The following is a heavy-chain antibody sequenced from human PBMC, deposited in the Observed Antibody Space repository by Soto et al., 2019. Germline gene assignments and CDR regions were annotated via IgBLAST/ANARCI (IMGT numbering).Heavy chain of an antibody. Sequence: QVQLVQSGAEVKKPGASVKVSCKASGYTFTSYGISWVRQAPGQGLEWMGWISAYNGNTNYAQKLQGRVTMTTDTSTSTAYMELRSLRSDDTAVYYCARDGYCISTSCRHFYYGMDVWGQGTTATVSS. CDR1: GYTFTSYG. D-gene: IGHD2-2*01. V-gene: IGHV1-18*01. J-gene: IGHJ6*02. CDR2: ISAYNGNT. CDR3: ARDGYCISTSCRHFYYGMDV.